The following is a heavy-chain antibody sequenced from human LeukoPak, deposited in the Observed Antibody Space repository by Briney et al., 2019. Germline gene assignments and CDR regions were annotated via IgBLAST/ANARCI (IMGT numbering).Heavy chain of an antibody. Sequence: ASVNVSCKASGYIFTSYVLHWVRQAPRQGLEWMGWINTNTGNPTYAQGFTGRFVFSLDTSVSTAYLQISSLKADDTAMYYCARGDYETHGYQTRWGQGTLVTVSS. J-gene: IGHJ4*02. CDR2: INTNTGNP. CDR1: GYIFTSYV. CDR3: ARGDYETHGYQTR. V-gene: IGHV7-4-1*02. D-gene: IGHD3-22*01.